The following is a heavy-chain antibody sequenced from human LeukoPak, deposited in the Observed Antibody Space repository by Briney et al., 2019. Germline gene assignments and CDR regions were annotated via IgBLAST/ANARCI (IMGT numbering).Heavy chain of an antibody. CDR3: ARENSGYAFGFDY. J-gene: IGHJ4*02. D-gene: IGHD5-12*01. CDR1: GGSISSGSHY. V-gene: IGHV4-61*02. CDR2: IYTSGST. Sequence: SETLSLTCTVSGGSISSGSHYWSWIRQPAGKGLEWIGRIYTSGSTNYNPSLKSRVTISVDTSKNQFSLKLSSVTAADTAVYYCARENSGYAFGFDYWGQGTLVTVSS.